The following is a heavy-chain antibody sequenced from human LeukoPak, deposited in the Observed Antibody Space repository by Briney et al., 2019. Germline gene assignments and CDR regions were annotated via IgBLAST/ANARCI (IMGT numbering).Heavy chain of an antibody. CDR1: GFTFSSYA. CDR2: ISGSGGST. D-gene: IGHD3-22*01. CDR3: AKRLSYYYDSSGKAFDY. V-gene: IGHV3-23*01. Sequence: PGGSLRLSCAASGFTFSSYAMSWVRQAPGKGLEWVAAISGSGGSTYYADSVKGRFTISRDNSKNTLYLQMNSLRAEDTAVYYCAKRLSYYYDSSGKAFDYWGQGTLVTVSS. J-gene: IGHJ4*02.